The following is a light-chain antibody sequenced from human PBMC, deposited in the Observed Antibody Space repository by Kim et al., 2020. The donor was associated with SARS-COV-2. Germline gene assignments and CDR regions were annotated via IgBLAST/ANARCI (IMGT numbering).Light chain of an antibody. CDR3: QQYTTSPIT. V-gene: IGKV3-20*01. J-gene: IGKJ5*01. CDR1: QTIDNNY. Sequence: EIVLTQSPGTLSLSRGESATLSCRASQTIDNNYLAWYQHKSGQAPRLLIYGASSRATGVSDRFRGSGSGTDFTLTISRLEPEDVAVFYCQQYTTSPITFGQGTRLEI. CDR2: GAS.